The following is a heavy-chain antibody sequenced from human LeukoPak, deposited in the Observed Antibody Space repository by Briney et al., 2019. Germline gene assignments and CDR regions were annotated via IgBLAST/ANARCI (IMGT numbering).Heavy chain of an antibody. J-gene: IGHJ4*02. D-gene: IGHD1-26*01. V-gene: IGHV3-53*01. CDR3: ARVWSGSLDY. Sequence: PGGSLTLSCAASGFIVSSSYMSWVRQAPGRGLEGVSVIFNDGITYYADSVKGRFTISRDNSKNTLYLQMNSLRTEDTAMYYCARVWSGSLDYWGQGTLVTVSS. CDR1: GFIVSSSY. CDR2: IFNDGIT.